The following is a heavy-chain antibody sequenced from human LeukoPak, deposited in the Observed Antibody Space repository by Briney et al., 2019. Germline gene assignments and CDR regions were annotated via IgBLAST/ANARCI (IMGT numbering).Heavy chain of an antibody. V-gene: IGHV1-2*02. Sequence: GASVKVSCKASGYTFTGAYIHWVRQAPGQGPEWTGWINSYSGGTNYAQKFQGRVTLTRDTSLGTAYMELSRLRSDDTAVYYCARQGEAASFDYWGQGTLVTVSS. D-gene: IGHD6-13*01. CDR2: INSYSGGT. CDR1: GYTFTGAY. J-gene: IGHJ4*02. CDR3: ARQGEAASFDY.